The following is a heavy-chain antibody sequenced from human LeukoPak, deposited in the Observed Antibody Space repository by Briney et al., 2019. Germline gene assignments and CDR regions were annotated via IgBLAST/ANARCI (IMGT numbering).Heavy chain of an antibody. D-gene: IGHD3-10*01. CDR2: ISSSGSTI. CDR3: ARGRGFGESFDY. CDR1: GFTFNTYE. J-gene: IGHJ4*02. V-gene: IGHV3-48*03. Sequence: SGGSLRLSCAASGFTFNTYEMNWVRQAPGKGLEWVSYISSSGSTIYYADSVKGRFTISRDNAKNSLYLQMNSLRAEDTALYHCARGRGFGESFDYWGQGTLVTVSS.